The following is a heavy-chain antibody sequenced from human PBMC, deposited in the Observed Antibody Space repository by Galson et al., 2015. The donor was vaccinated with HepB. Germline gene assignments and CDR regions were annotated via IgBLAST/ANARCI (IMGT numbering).Heavy chain of an antibody. CDR1: GFTFSDYY. CDR3: AREGYCGGDCYSDDAFDI. V-gene: IGHV3-11*01. J-gene: IGHJ3*02. CDR2: ISSSGSTI. D-gene: IGHD2-21*02. Sequence: SLRLSCAASGFTFSDYYMSWIRQAPGKGLEWVSYISSSGSTIYYADSVKGRFTISRDNAKNSLYLQMNSLRAEDTAVYYCAREGYCGGDCYSDDAFDIWGQGTTVTVSS.